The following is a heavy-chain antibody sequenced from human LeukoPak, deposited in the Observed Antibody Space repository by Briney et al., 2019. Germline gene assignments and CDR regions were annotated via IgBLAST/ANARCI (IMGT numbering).Heavy chain of an antibody. D-gene: IGHD1-26*01. V-gene: IGHV4-39*07. CDR2: IYYSGST. J-gene: IGHJ4*02. CDR1: GGSISSSSHY. Sequence: SETLSFTCTVSGGSISSSSHYWGWIRQPPGKGLEWIGSIYYSGSTYYNPSLKSRVTISVDTSKNQFSLKLSSVTAADTAVYYCARAGGATFDYWGQGTLVTVSS. CDR3: ARAGGATFDY.